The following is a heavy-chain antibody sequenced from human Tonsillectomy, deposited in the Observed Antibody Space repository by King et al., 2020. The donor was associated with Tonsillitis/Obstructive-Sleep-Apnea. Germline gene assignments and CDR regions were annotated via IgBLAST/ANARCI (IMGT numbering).Heavy chain of an antibody. CDR3: ARMGASGSYYLQNWFDP. CDR2: VYYSGST. J-gene: IGHJ5*02. V-gene: IGHV4-59*01. D-gene: IGHD3-10*01. Sequence: QLQESGPGLVKPSETLSLTCTVSGGSISGYYWIWIRQTPGKGLEWIGYVYYSGSTNYNPSLKSRVTISVDTSKSQFSLRLSSVTAADTAVYYCARMGASGSYYLQNWFDPWGQGTLVTVTA. CDR1: GGSISGYY.